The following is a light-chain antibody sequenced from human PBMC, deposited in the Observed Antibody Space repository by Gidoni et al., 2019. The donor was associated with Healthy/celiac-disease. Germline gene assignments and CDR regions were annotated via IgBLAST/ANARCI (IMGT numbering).Light chain of an antibody. CDR3: MQALQTPST. Sequence: IVMTPSPLSLPVNPGEPASISCRSSQSLLHRNGYNYLDWYLQKPGQSPQLLIYFGSNLASGVPDRFSGSGSGTDFTLKISRVEAEDVGVYYCMQALQTPSTFGQGTKLEIK. J-gene: IGKJ2*01. V-gene: IGKV2-28*01. CDR1: QSLLHRNGYNY. CDR2: FGS.